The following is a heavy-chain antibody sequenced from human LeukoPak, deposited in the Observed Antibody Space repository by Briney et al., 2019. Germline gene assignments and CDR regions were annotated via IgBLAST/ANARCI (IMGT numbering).Heavy chain of an antibody. V-gene: IGHV3-30*02. Sequence: GGSLRLSCAASGFTFSSYAMHWVRQAPGKGLEWVAFIRYDGSNKYYADSVKGRFTISRDNSKNTLSLQMNSLRAEDTAVYYCAKDRGFGGSGSYFDYWGQGTLVTVSS. CDR3: AKDRGFGGSGSYFDY. CDR1: GFTFSSYA. D-gene: IGHD3-10*01. J-gene: IGHJ4*02. CDR2: IRYDGSNK.